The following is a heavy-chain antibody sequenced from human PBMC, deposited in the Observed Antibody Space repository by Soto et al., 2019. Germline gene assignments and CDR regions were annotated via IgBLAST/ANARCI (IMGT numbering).Heavy chain of an antibody. CDR3: AREEQWLGHDAFDI. D-gene: IGHD6-19*01. Sequence: ASVKVSCKASGYTFTSYGISWVRQAPGQGLEWMGWISAYNGNTNYAQKPQGRVTMTTDTSTSTAYMELRSLRSDDTAVYYCAREEQWLGHDAFDIWGQGTMVTVSS. V-gene: IGHV1-18*01. CDR1: GYTFTSYG. CDR2: ISAYNGNT. J-gene: IGHJ3*02.